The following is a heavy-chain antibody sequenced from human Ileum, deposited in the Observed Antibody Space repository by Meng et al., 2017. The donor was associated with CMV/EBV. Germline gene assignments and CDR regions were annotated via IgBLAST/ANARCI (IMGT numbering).Heavy chain of an antibody. J-gene: IGHJ4*02. CDR2: INYRGSI. CDR3: VRGNWVSDF. Sequence: QVHLQQLVAEVLKPSETLSLTHTVSADSFTGYHWTWIRQPPGKGPEWIGEINYRGSIHYNPSLESRVTISLDMSTNQLSLKLNSVTAADTAVYYCVRGNWVSDFWGQGTLVTVSS. CDR1: ADSFTGYH. D-gene: IGHD7-27*01. V-gene: IGHV4-34*01.